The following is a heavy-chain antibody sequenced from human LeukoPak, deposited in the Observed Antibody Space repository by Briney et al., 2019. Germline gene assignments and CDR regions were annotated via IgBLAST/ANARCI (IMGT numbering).Heavy chain of an antibody. D-gene: IGHD6-13*01. Sequence: GGSLRLSCAASGFTFSSYSMNWVRQAPGKGLEWVSYISSSSSTIYYADSVKGRFTISRDNAKNSLYLQMNSLRAEDTAVYYCAREPGVAAAGQNWFGPWGQGTLVTVSS. CDR1: GFTFSSYS. CDR3: AREPGVAAAGQNWFGP. V-gene: IGHV3-48*01. J-gene: IGHJ5*02. CDR2: ISSSSSTI.